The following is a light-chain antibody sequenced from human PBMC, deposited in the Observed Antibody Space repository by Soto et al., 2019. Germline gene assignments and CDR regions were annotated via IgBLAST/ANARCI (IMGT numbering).Light chain of an antibody. V-gene: IGLV2-14*01. J-gene: IGLJ2*01. Sequence: QSALTQPASVSGSPGLSITVSCTGTSNDVGAYNYVSWYQQYLGKAPKLMIYDVSNRPSGVSSRFSGSKSGNTASLTISGLQAEDEADYYCSSYTSSNALIFGGGTKVTVL. CDR3: SSYTSSNALI. CDR2: DVS. CDR1: SNDVGAYNY.